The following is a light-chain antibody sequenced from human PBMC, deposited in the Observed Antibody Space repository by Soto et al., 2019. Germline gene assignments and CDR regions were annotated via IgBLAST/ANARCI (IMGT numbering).Light chain of an antibody. V-gene: IGKV1-8*01. J-gene: IGKJ4*01. CDR3: QQYYSYPLT. CDR2: AAS. CDR1: QGISSY. Sequence: AIRMTQSPSSLSASTGDRVTITCRASQGISSYLAWYQQKPGKAPKLLIYAASTLQGGVSSRFSGSGSGTDFTLTFCCLQSEDFATYYCQQYYSYPLTFGGGTKVDIK.